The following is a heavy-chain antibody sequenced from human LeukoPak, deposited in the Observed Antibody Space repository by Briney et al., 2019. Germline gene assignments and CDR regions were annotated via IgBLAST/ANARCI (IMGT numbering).Heavy chain of an antibody. CDR3: AREPLGGVHSGCIDY. V-gene: IGHV4-59*12. CDR2: IYYSGST. J-gene: IGHJ4*02. D-gene: IGHD5-12*01. Sequence: SETLSLTCTVSGGSISSYYWSWIRQPPGKGLEWIGYIYYSGSTNYNPSLKSRVTISVDTSKNQFSLKLSSVTAADTAVYYCAREPLGGVHSGCIDYWGQGTLVTVSS. CDR1: GGSISSYY.